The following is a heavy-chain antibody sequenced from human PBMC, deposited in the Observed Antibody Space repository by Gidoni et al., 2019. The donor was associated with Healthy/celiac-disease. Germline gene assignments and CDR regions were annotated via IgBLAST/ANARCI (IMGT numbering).Heavy chain of an antibody. D-gene: IGHD3-3*01. J-gene: IGHJ3*02. CDR3: ARDRPDYDFWSGRGAFDI. CDR2: ISSSSSYI. CDR1: GFTFSSHS. Sequence: EVQLVESGGGLVKPGGSLRLSCAAAGFTFSSHSMNWVRQAPGKGLEWVSSISSSSSYIYYADSVKGRFTISRDNAKNSLYLQMNSLRAEDTAVYYCARDRPDYDFWSGRGAFDIWGQGTMVTVSS. V-gene: IGHV3-21*01.